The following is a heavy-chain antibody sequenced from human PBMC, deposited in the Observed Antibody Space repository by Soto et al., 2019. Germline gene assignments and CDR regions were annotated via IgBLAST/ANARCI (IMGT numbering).Heavy chain of an antibody. CDR1: GFTLSDAR. Sequence: EVQLVESGGGLAEPGGSLRLSCAGSGFTLSDARIAWVRQAPWKGLEWVGRIKAKNAGATTDYATSVRGRFTISTDDSENTLYLQMNSLKTEDTSVYYCATEGGYSGSNFYGAYWGQGILVTVSS. CDR2: IKAKNAGATT. V-gene: IGHV3-15*01. CDR3: ATEGGYSGSNFYGAY. J-gene: IGHJ4*02. D-gene: IGHD1-26*01.